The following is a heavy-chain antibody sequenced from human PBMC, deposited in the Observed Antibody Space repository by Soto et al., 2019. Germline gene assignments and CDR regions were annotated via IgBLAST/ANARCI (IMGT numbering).Heavy chain of an antibody. Sequence: QVQLRESGPGLVKPSETLSLNCTVSGGPISSYYWSWIRQSPGKGLEWIGYIYYSGSTNYNPSLKSRVTISLDTSKNQFSLEMSSVTAADTAVYYCARGSSGWPPRLDYWGQGTLVTVSS. J-gene: IGHJ4*02. CDR1: GGPISSYY. CDR3: ARGSSGWPPRLDY. V-gene: IGHV4-59*01. CDR2: IYYSGST. D-gene: IGHD6-19*01.